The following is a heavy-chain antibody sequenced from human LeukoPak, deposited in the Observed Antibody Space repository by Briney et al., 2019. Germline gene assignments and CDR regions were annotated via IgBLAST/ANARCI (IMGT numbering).Heavy chain of an antibody. D-gene: IGHD2-2*01. CDR3: ARSYCSSTTCYAVGAFDI. J-gene: IGHJ3*02. CDR2: IYYSGST. Sequence: SETLSLTCTVSGGSISSYYWSWIRQPPGKGLEWIGYIYYSGSTNYNPSLKSRVTISVDTSKNRFSLGLSSVTAADTAVYYCARSYCSSTTCYAVGAFDIWGQGTMVTVSS. CDR1: GGSISSYY. V-gene: IGHV4-59*08.